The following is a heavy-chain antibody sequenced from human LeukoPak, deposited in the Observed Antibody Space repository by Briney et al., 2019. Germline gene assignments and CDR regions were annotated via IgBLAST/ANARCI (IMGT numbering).Heavy chain of an antibody. Sequence: GGSLRLSCAASGFTFSSYAMHWVRQAPGKGLEWVAVISYDGSNKYYADSVKGRFTISRDNSKNTLYLQMNSLRAEDTAVYYCARLDLDAFDIWGQGTMVAVSS. J-gene: IGHJ3*02. V-gene: IGHV3-30-3*01. CDR3: ARLDLDAFDI. CDR1: GFTFSSYA. D-gene: IGHD3/OR15-3a*01. CDR2: ISYDGSNK.